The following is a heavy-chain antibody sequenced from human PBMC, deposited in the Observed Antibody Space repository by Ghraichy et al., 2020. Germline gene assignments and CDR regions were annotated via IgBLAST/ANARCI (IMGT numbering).Heavy chain of an antibody. Sequence: SETLSLTCTVSGGSISSGGYYWSWIRQHPGKGLEWIGYIYYSGSTYYNPSLKSRVTISVDTSKNQFSLKLSSVTAADTAVYYCARGSGLELRYWGQGTLVTVSS. D-gene: IGHD1-7*01. V-gene: IGHV4-31*03. CDR1: GGSISSGGYY. CDR2: IYYSGST. CDR3: ARGSGLELRY. J-gene: IGHJ4*02.